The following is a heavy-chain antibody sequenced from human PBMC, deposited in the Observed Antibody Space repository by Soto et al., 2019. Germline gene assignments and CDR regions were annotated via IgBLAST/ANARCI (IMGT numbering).Heavy chain of an antibody. Sequence: ASVKVSCKSSGYKFISHSITGVRQAPGQGLEWMGRISAYNGNTNYAQKLQGRVTMTTDTSTNTAYMELRSLRSDDTAVYYCARGAFCGGAPGCRDMDVWGQGPTVTV. D-gene: IGHD2-21*01. CDR1: GYKFISHS. V-gene: IGHV1-18*01. CDR3: ARGAFCGGAPGCRDMDV. CDR2: ISAYNGNT. J-gene: IGHJ6*02.